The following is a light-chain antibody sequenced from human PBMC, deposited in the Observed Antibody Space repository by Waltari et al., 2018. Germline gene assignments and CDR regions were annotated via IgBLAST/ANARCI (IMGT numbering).Light chain of an antibody. CDR3: VMYVGSGIWV. CDR1: SGSVSSGQY. J-gene: IGLJ3*02. Sequence: QTVVTQEPSFSVSPGGTVTLTCGLTSGSVSSGQYPGWYQQTPGRAPRTLIYDTNTRSSVVPGRCSGSIVGNKAALTITGAQADDESDYYCVMYVGSGIWVFGGGTKLTVL. CDR2: DTN. V-gene: IGLV8-61*01.